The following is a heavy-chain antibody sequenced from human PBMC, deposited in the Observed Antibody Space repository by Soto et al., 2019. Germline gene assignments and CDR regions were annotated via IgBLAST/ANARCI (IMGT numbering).Heavy chain of an antibody. D-gene: IGHD5-18*01. CDR3: AKALVPALTAKFGY. J-gene: IGHJ4*02. CDR1: GXIFNNYA. V-gene: IGHV3-23*01. Sequence: LRLSFTASGXIFNNYAMTWVRQAPGKGLEWVSTVTASGGGTFYANFVKGRFTISRDNSRNTVHLQMSSLRVEDTALYYCAKALVPALTAKFGYWGQGTLVTVSS. CDR2: VTASGGGT.